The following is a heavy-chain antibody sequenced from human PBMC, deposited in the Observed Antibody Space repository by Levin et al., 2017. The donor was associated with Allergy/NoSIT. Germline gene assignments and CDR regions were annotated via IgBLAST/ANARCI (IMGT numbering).Heavy chain of an antibody. Sequence: GGSLRLSCAASGFTFSDYYMSWIRQAPGKGLEWVSYISSSSSYTNYADSVKGRFTISRDNAKNSLYLLMNSLRAEDTAVYYCARGWYSSGWYGVYWGQGTLVTVSS. J-gene: IGHJ4*02. D-gene: IGHD6-19*01. CDR3: ARGWYSSGWYGVY. V-gene: IGHV3-11*05. CDR2: ISSSSSYT. CDR1: GFTFSDYY.